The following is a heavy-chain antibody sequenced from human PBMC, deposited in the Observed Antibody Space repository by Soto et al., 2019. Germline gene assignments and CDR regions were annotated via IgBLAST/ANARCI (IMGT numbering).Heavy chain of an antibody. Sequence: GGSLRLSCAASGFTFSSYWMHWVRQAPGKGLVWVAHIDTDGSSTSYADSVKGRVTISRDNAKNTLYLQMNSLRAEDTALYYCARESNAHFDYWGQGTMVTVSS. V-gene: IGHV3-74*01. J-gene: IGHJ4*02. D-gene: IGHD7-27*01. CDR1: GFTFSSYW. CDR3: ARESNAHFDY. CDR2: IDTDGSST.